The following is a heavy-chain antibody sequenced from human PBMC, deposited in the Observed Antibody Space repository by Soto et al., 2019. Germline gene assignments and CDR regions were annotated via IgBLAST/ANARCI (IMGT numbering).Heavy chain of an antibody. V-gene: IGHV3-49*05. CDR3: TSSASRSSGRTSYYYGMDV. J-gene: IGHJ6*02. D-gene: IGHD6-19*01. CDR2: IRSKAYGGTT. Sequence: EVQLVESGGGLVKPGRSLRLSCTASGFTFGDYAMSWFRQAPGKGLEWVGFIRSKAYGGTTEYAASVKGRFTISRDDSKSIAYLQMNSLKTEDTAVYYCTSSASRSSGRTSYYYGMDVWGQGTTVTVSS. CDR1: GFTFGDYA.